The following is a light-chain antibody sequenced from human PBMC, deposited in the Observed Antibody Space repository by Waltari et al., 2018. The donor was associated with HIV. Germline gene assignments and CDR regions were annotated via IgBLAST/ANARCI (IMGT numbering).Light chain of an antibody. CDR1: NLRTYY. V-gene: IGLV3-19*01. CDR3: KTRDRSGNLYV. J-gene: IGLJ1*01. Sequence: SSELTQDPAVSVALGQTVKITCQGDNLRTYYASWYQQKPGQAPVLVSYGKNRRPSEIPDRFSSSASRNTASLIITGAQAEDEADYYCKTRDRSGNLYVFGTGTTVTVL. CDR2: GKN.